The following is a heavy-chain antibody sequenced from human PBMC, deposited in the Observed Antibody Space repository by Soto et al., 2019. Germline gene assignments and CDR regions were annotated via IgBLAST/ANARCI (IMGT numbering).Heavy chain of an antibody. CDR1: GFTFGSYT. CDR2: ISSSSSYI. D-gene: IGHD4-17*01. V-gene: IGHV3-21*01. J-gene: IGHJ4*02. Sequence: PGGSLRLSCAASGFTFGSYTLHWVRQASGKGLEWVSSISSSSSYIYYADSVQGRFTISRDNAKSSLYLQMNSLRAEDTAVYYCARAYGDYSFGEYWGLGTVVTVSS. CDR3: ARAYGDYSFGEY.